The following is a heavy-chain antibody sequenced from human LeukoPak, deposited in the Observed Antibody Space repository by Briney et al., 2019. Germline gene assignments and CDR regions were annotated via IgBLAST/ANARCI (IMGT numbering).Heavy chain of an antibody. CDR2: MNPNSGNT. CDR1: GGTFSSYA. Sequence: ASVKVSCKASGGTFSSYAISWVRQATGQGLEWMGWMNPNSGNTGYAQKFQGRVTMTRNTSISTAYMELSSLRSEDTAVYYCARLPDSSSWYNYYYGMDVWGQGTTVTVSS. V-gene: IGHV1-8*02. J-gene: IGHJ6*02. CDR3: ARLPDSSSWYNYYYGMDV. D-gene: IGHD6-13*01.